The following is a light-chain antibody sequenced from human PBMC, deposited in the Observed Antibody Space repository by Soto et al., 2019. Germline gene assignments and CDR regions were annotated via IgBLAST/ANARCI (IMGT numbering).Light chain of an antibody. CDR3: AAWDDSLSALYV. Sequence: QSVLTQPPSASGTPGQRVTISCSGSSSNIGSNYVYSYQQLPATAPKLLIFRNNKRPSAVPDRFSGSKSGSSASLAISVLRSEDEADYYCAAWDDSLSALYVFGTGTKLTVL. CDR1: SSNIGSNY. CDR2: RNN. V-gene: IGLV1-47*01. J-gene: IGLJ1*01.